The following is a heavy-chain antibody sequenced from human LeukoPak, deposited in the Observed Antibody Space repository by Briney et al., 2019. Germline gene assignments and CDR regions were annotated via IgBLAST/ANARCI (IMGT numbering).Heavy chain of an antibody. J-gene: IGHJ4*02. Sequence: GGSLRLSCAASGFTFNRYAIHWVRQAPGKGLEWVAFISYDGSNKYFADSVKGRFTISRDNSKNTVYLQMDSLRAEDTAVYYCARDRSLDSWGQGTLVTVSS. CDR3: ARDRSLDS. V-gene: IGHV3-30-3*01. CDR1: GFTFNRYA. CDR2: ISYDGSNK.